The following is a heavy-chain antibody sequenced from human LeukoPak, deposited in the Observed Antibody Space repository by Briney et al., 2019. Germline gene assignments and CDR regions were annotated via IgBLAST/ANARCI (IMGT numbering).Heavy chain of an antibody. CDR3: ARLISSGYYGVSSAFDI. J-gene: IGHJ3*02. Sequence: SETLSLTCTVSGGSISRSSYYWGWIRQPPGKGLEWIASIYYSGSTYYNPYLQCRVTISVDTSKNQFSLKLSSVTAADTAVYYCARLISSGYYGVSSAFDIWGQGTVVTVSS. CDR1: GGSISRSSYY. D-gene: IGHD3-22*01. V-gene: IGHV4-39*01. CDR2: IYYSGST.